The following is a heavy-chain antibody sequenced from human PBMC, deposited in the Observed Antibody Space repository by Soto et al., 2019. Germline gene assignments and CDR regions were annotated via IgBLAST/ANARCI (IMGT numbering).Heavy chain of an antibody. V-gene: IGHV3-23*01. Sequence: EVKLLDSGGGLVRMGGSLGPSCAAPGFAFSSYALGWVRQAPGKGLAWVSVISGSGGITYSADSVKGRFTISRDNSKNILYLQMNGLRAEDTAVYYCAKGITDTGGYYYYSMDVWGQGTSVTVSS. CDR1: GFAFSSYA. CDR3: AKGITDTGGYYYYSMDV. D-gene: IGHD3-16*01. CDR2: ISGSGGIT. J-gene: IGHJ6*02.